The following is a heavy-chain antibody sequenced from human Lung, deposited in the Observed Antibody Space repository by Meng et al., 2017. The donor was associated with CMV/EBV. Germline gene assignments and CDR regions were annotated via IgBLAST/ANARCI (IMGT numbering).Heavy chain of an antibody. CDR2: TPHRGSS. D-gene: IGHD3-10*01. CDR3: LRRSGGSV. V-gene: IGHV4-4*02. J-gene: IGHJ1*01. CDR1: GDSITNHNW. Sequence: QGHLRESGPALVKPSETLSLTCAVSGDSITNHNWWAWVRQPPGKGLEWIGETPHRGSSAYNPSLKSRVSMSIDKSKNQFSLKLTSVTAADTAVYHCLRRSGGSVWGQGTLVTVSS.